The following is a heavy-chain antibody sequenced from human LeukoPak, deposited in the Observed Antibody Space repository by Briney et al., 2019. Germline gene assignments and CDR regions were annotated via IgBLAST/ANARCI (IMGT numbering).Heavy chain of an antibody. D-gene: IGHD5-24*01. CDR2: FDPEDGET. CDR1: GYTHTELS. V-gene: IGHV1-24*01. Sequence: ASVKVSCKVSGYTHTELSMHWVRQAPGKGLEWMGGFDPEDGETIYAQKFQGRVTMAEDTSTDTAYMELSSLRSEDTAVYYCATIPERDGYNYLFDYWGQGTLVTVSS. CDR3: ATIPERDGYNYLFDY. J-gene: IGHJ4*02.